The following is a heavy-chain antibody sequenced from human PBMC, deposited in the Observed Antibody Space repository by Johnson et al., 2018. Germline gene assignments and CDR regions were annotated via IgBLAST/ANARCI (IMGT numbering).Heavy chain of an antibody. CDR1: GFSFSSYD. V-gene: IGHV3-13*05. D-gene: IGHD3-22*01. J-gene: IGHJ3*02. Sequence: EVQLVESGGGLVQXGGSLRLSCAASGFSFSSYDMHWVRQVTGKGLEWVSSISSAGDPYYPASVKGRFTISRESARNPLYLQMNSLRAGDTAVYYCARTSRTPLRSGYYYYAFDIWGQGTMVIVSS. CDR3: ARTSRTPLRSGYYYYAFDI. CDR2: ISSAGDP.